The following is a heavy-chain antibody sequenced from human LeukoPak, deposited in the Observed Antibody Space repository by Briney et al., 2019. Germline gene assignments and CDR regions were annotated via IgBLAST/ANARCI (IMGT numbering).Heavy chain of an antibody. V-gene: IGHV3-64*01. CDR3: ARGSDGSCYSSCNQ. J-gene: IGHJ4*02. CDR2: LSSNGDCT. CDR1: GYTFTSYA. D-gene: IGHD2-15*01. Sequence: SCKASGYTFTSYAMHWVRQAPGKGLEYVSTLSSNGDCTYYANSVKGRFTISRDNSRNTLYLQMGSLRAEDTAVYYCARGSDGSCYSSCNQWGQGTLVTVSS.